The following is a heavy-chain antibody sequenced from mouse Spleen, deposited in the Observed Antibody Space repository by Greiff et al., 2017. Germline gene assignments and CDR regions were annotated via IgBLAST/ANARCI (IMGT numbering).Heavy chain of an antibody. J-gene: IGHJ4*01. CDR1: GFSLTSYA. Sequence: VQRVESGPGLVAPSQSLSITCTVSGFSLTSYAISWVRQPPGKGLEWLGVIWTGGGTNYNSALKSRLSISKDNSKSQVFLKMNSLQTDDTARYYCAREGGNLYYYAMDYWGQGTSVTVSS. CDR2: IWTGGGT. D-gene: IGHD1-1*02. CDR3: AREGGNLYYYAMDY. V-gene: IGHV2-9-1*01.